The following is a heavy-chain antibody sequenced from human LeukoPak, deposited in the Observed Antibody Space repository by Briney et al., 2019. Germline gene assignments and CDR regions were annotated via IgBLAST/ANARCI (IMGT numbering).Heavy chain of an antibody. J-gene: IGHJ6*02. CDR3: ARVGYSYGHYYYYGMDV. Sequence: SETLSLTCAVYGGSFSGYYWSWIRQPPGKGLEWIGEINHSGSTNYNPSLKSRVTISVDTSKNQFSLKLSSATAADTAVYYCARVGYSYGHYYYYGMDVWGQGTTVTVSS. CDR1: GGSFSGYY. CDR2: INHSGST. V-gene: IGHV4-34*01. D-gene: IGHD5-18*01.